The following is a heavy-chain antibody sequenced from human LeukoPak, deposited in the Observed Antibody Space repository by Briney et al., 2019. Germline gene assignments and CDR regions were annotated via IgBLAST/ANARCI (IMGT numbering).Heavy chain of an antibody. Sequence: GGSLRLSCAASGFTFSSYAMHWVRQAPGKGLEWVAVISYDGSNKYYADSVKGRFTISRDNSKNTLYLQMNSLRAEDTAVYYCANGSWYHRSALGYWGQGTLVTVSS. CDR1: GFTFSSYA. D-gene: IGHD6-13*01. J-gene: IGHJ4*02. CDR2: ISYDGSNK. CDR3: ANGSWYHRSALGY. V-gene: IGHV3-30*04.